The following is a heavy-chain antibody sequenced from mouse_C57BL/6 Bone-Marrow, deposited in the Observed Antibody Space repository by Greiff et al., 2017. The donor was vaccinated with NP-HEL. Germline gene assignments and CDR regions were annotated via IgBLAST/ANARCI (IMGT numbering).Heavy chain of an antibody. Sequence: QVQLQQPGAELVMPGASVKLSCKASGYTFTSYWMHWVKQRPGQGLEWIGEIDPSDSYTNYNQQFTGKSTLTVAKSSSTAYMQLSSLTSEDSAVYYCARETTVVAYYFDYWGQGTTLTVSS. V-gene: IGHV1-69*01. CDR1: GYTFTSYW. J-gene: IGHJ2*01. CDR2: IDPSDSYT. CDR3: ARETTVVAYYFDY. D-gene: IGHD1-1*01.